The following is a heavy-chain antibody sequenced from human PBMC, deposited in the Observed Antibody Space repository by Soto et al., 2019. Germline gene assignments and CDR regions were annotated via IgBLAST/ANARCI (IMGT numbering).Heavy chain of an antibody. Sequence: PETLSLTCAVSGVSISSGNWWTWVRQTPQRGLEYIGEIFHDGTANYYPSFERRVAISVDTSKNQFSLKLTSVTAADTAIYFCARLVYETRLNYMYFDFWGQGDLVTVSS. J-gene: IGHJ4*02. CDR2: IFHDGTA. CDR1: GVSISSGNW. V-gene: IGHV4-4*01. CDR3: ARLVYETRLNYMYFDF. D-gene: IGHD2-8*01.